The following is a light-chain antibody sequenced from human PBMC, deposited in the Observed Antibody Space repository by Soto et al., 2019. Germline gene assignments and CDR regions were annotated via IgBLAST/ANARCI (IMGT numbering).Light chain of an antibody. V-gene: IGKV1-39*01. J-gene: IGKJ5*01. CDR2: DAS. CDR3: QQSYMDPIT. CDR1: QSISTY. Sequence: QSPSSLSASVGNRVTITCRASQSISTYLNWYQKKPGEAPNLLIYDASRLQSGVPSRFSGSGGGTDFTLSISSVQPEDFATYFCQQSYMDPITFGQGTRLEIK.